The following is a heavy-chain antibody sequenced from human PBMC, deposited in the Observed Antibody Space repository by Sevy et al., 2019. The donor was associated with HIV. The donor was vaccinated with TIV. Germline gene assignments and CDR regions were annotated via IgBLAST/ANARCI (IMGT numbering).Heavy chain of an antibody. D-gene: IGHD2-8*02. CDR2: IRYDGSNE. CDR1: GFTFSNHG. Sequence: GGSLRLSCAASGFTFSNHGMHWVRQAPGKGLEWVAFIRYDGSNEYYAESVKGRFTISRDNSKNTLYLQMNSLRPEDTAVYYCARDRKVLLVVYAIPFDVFYIWGQGTMVTVSS. V-gene: IGHV3-30*02. CDR3: ARDRKVLLVVYAIPFDVFYI. J-gene: IGHJ3*02.